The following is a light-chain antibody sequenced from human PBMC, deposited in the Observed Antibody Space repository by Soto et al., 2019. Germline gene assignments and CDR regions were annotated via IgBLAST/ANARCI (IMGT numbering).Light chain of an antibody. Sequence: IQVTQSPSTLSASVGDRVTITCRASQSISSWLAWYQQKPGRAPKLLIYDASSLESGVPSRFSGSGSGTEFTLTISSLQPDDFATYYCQQYNSYPFTFGPGTKVDIK. J-gene: IGKJ3*01. CDR3: QQYNSYPFT. V-gene: IGKV1-5*01. CDR1: QSISSW. CDR2: DAS.